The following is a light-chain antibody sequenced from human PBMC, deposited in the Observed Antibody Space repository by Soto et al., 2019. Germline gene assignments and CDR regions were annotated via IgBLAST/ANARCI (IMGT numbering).Light chain of an antibody. CDR2: QDS. CDR3: QSADSSVTYWV. CDR1: ALPKQY. V-gene: IGLV3-25*03. J-gene: IGLJ3*02. Sequence: SYELTQPPSVSVSPGQTARITCSGDALPKQYAYWYQQKPGQAPVLVIYQDSERPSGIPERFSGSSSGTTVTLTISGVQAEDEADYYCQSADSSVTYWVFGGGTKLTVL.